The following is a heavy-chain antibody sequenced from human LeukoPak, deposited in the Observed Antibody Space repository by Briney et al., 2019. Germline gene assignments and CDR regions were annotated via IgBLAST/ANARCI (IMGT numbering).Heavy chain of an antibody. D-gene: IGHD3-22*01. J-gene: IGHJ3*02. CDR3: ARVLVPANYYDSSGYAFDI. CDR1: GGSISSYY. Sequence: SETLSLTCTVSGGSISSYYWSWIRQPPGKGLEWIGYIYHSGSTYYNPSLKSRVTISVDRSKNQFSLKLSSVTAADTAVYYCARVLVPANYYDSSGYAFDIWGQGTMVTVSS. CDR2: IYHSGST. V-gene: IGHV4-59*12.